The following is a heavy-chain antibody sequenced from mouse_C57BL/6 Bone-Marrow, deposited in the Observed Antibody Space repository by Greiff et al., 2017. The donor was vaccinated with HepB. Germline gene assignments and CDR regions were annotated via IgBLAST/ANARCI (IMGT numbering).Heavy chain of an antibody. CDR1: AYEFPSHD. CDR3: ARLIYYGYWAMDY. CDR2: INSDGGST. V-gene: IGHV5-2*01. D-gene: IGHD2-1*01. Sequence: DVKLVESGGGLVQPGESLKLSCESNAYEFPSHDMSWVRKTPEKRLELVAAINSDGGSTYYPDTMERRFIISRDNTKKTLYLQMSSLRSEDTALYYCARLIYYGYWAMDYWGQGTSVTVSS. J-gene: IGHJ4*01.